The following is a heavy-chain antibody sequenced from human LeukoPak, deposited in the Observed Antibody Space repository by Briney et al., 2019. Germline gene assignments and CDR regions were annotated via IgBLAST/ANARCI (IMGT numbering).Heavy chain of an antibody. CDR2: FFYSGST. D-gene: IGHD3-3*01. J-gene: IGHJ4*02. V-gene: IGHV4-39*01. CDR1: GXSISSSTYY. CDR3: ASGTSTYYELYF. Sequence: PSETLSLTCTVSGXSISSSTYYWGWIRQPPGKGLEWIGSFFYSGSTYYNPSLKSRLTMSVDTSNNQFSLKLMSVTAADTAVYYCASGTSTYYELYFWGQGTLVTVSS.